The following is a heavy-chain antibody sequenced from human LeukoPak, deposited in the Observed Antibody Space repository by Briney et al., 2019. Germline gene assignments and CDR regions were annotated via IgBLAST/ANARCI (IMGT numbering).Heavy chain of an antibody. CDR3: ARALSAFVVVVAATLLPPANAGY. D-gene: IGHD2-15*01. CDR1: GGSISSSSYY. Sequence: SETLSLTCTVSGGSISSSSYYWGWIRQPPGKGLEWIGSIYYSGSTYYNPSLKSRVTISVDTSKNQFSLKLSSVTAADTAVYYCARALSAFVVVVAATLLPPANAGYWGQGTLVTVSS. V-gene: IGHV4-39*07. J-gene: IGHJ4*02. CDR2: IYYSGST.